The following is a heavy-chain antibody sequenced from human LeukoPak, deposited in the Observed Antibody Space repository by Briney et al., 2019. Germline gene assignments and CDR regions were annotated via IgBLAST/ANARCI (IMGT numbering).Heavy chain of an antibody. Sequence: SETLSLTCTVSGGSISSYYWSWLRQPAGKGLEWIGRIYTSGSTNYNPSLKSRVTISVDTSKNQFSLKLSSVTAADTAVYSCAREVSDYVWGSYRYTWFDPWGQGTLVTVSS. CDR2: IYTSGST. J-gene: IGHJ5*02. D-gene: IGHD3-16*02. CDR1: GGSISSYY. CDR3: AREVSDYVWGSYRYTWFDP. V-gene: IGHV4-4*07.